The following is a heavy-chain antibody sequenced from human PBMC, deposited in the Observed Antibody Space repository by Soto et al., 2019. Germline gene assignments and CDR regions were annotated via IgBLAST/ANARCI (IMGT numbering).Heavy chain of an antibody. J-gene: IGHJ4*02. CDR3: ARQLYVLRYFDWPYNDY. V-gene: IGHV3-7*04. D-gene: IGHD3-9*01. CDR2: IKQDGSEK. Sequence: PGGSLRLSCAASGFTFSDAWINWVRQAQGKGLEWVANIKQDGSEKYYVDSVKGRFTISRDNAKNSLYLQMNSLRAEDTAVYYCARQLYVLRYFDWPYNDYWGQGTLVTVSS. CDR1: GFTFSDAW.